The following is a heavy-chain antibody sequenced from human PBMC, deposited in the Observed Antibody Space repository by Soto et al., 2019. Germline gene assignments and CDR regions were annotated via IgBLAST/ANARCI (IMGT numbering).Heavy chain of an antibody. J-gene: IGHJ6*02. V-gene: IGHV3-23*01. CDR2: ITDSGTDT. D-gene: IGHD3-3*01. CDR3: ARDRDIPYDLAGGFYYSGMDV. Sequence: QTGGSLRLSCVASGCTFSTYAMNWVRQAPGKGLDWVSLITDSGTDTYYADSVKGRFTISRDNSKNTLSLQMNSLRAEDTAVYYCARDRDIPYDLAGGFYYSGMDVWGQGTTVTVS. CDR1: GCTFSTYA.